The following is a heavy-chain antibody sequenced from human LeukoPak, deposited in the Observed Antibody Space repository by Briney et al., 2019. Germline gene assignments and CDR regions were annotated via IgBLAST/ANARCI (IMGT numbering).Heavy chain of an antibody. CDR1: GFTFSSYA. Sequence: GGSLRLSCAASGFTFSSYAMSWVRQAPGKGLEWVSAISGSGGSTYYADSVKGRFIISRDNSKNTLYLQMNSLRAEDTAVYYCAKVAVDIVVVVAAEYNWFDPWGQGTLVTVSS. CDR3: AKVAVDIVVVVAAEYNWFDP. CDR2: ISGSGGST. V-gene: IGHV3-23*01. J-gene: IGHJ5*02. D-gene: IGHD2-15*01.